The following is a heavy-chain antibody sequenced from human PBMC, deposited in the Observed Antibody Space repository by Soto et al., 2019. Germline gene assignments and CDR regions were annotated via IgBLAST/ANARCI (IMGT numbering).Heavy chain of an antibody. CDR1: GGSISSYY. D-gene: IGHD3-10*01. J-gene: IGHJ5*02. Sequence: PEETLSLTCTVSGGSISSYYWSWIRQPPGKGLEWIGYIYYSGSTNYNPSLKSRVTISVDTSKNQFSLKLSSVTAADTAVYYCARVITMVRGVPDNWFDPWGQGTLVTVSS. CDR3: ARVITMVRGVPDNWFDP. V-gene: IGHV4-59*01. CDR2: IYYSGST.